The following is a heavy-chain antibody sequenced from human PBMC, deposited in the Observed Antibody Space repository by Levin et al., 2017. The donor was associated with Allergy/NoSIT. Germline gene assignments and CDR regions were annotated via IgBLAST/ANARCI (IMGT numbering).Heavy chain of an antibody. CDR2: IYSSGST. V-gene: IGHV4-59*01. Sequence: SETLSLTCTVSGGSISSYYWSWIRQPPGKGLEWIGYIYSSGSTNYNPSLKSRVTISVDTSKNQFSLKLSSVNAADTAVYYCARVGVEMATNVLDYWGQGTLVTVSS. D-gene: IGHD5-24*01. CDR1: GGSISSYY. CDR3: ARVGVEMATNVLDY. J-gene: IGHJ4*02.